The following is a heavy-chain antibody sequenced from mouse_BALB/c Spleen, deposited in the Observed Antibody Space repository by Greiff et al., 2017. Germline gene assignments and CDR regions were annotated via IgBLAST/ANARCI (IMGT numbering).Heavy chain of an antibody. CDR3: ATYDGYYGLDY. CDR1: GYTFTSYW. J-gene: IGHJ2*01. CDR2: INPSTGYT. Sequence: QVQLKQSGAELAKPGASVKMSCKASGYTFTSYWMHWVKQRPGQGLEWIGYINPSTGYTEYNQKFKDKATLTADKSSSTAYMQLSSLTSEDSAVYYCATYDGYYGLDYWGQGTTLTVSS. D-gene: IGHD2-3*01. V-gene: IGHV1-7*01.